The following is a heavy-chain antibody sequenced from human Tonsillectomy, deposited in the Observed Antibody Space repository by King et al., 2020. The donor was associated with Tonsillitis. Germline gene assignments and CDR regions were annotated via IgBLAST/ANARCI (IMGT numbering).Heavy chain of an antibody. CDR2: LVWCVDK. Sequence: TFKESGPALVKPNRPPHTPSPSLGSHPSRVVVVRCSRHPPREALEVLALLVWCVDKYYSTTLTTTLTIPKDTSKNQVVLTMTNMDPVDTATYYCARIYSSGWGGFDYWGQGTLVTVSS. CDR3: ARIYSSGWGGFDY. J-gene: IGHJ4*02. CDR1: GSHPSRVVV. V-gene: IGHV2-70*01. D-gene: IGHD6-19*01.